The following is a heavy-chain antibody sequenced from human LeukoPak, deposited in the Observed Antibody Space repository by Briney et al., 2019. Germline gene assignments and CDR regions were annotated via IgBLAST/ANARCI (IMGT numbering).Heavy chain of an antibody. CDR3: ARLTGTGGFDY. D-gene: IGHD3-9*01. J-gene: IGHJ4*02. CDR1: YGSFSGYY. Sequence: PSETLSLTCAVYYGSFSGYYWSCIRQPPGKGLEWIGEINHSVSTNYNTSLKSRGTISVDTSNKQFSRKLSSVTSAATAVYYCARLTGTGGFDYWGQGTLVTVSS. CDR2: INHSVST. V-gene: IGHV4-34*01.